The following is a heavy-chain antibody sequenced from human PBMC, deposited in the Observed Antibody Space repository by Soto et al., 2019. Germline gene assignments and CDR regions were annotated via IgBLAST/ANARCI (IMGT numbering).Heavy chain of an antibody. V-gene: IGHV4-30-2*01. CDR3: ARGGTVTTGYYYYYYGMDV. CDR1: GGYISSGGCS. D-gene: IGHD4-17*01. J-gene: IGHJ6*02. CDR2: IYHSGST. Sequence: TLPITGAGSGGYISSGGCSWSWIRKPPGKGLEWIGYIYHSGSTYYNPSLKSRVTISVDRSKNQFSLKLSSVTAADTAVYYCARGGTVTTGYYYYYYGMDVWGQGTTVTVSS.